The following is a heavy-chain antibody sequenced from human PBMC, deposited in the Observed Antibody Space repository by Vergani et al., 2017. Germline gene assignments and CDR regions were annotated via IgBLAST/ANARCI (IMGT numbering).Heavy chain of an antibody. V-gene: IGHV2-26*01. J-gene: IGHJ5*02. CDR3: ARTCRGDGSDWFNP. Sequence: QVTLKESGPVLVKPTETLTLICTVSGFSLSEAGMGVSWIRQPPGKALEWLAHIFSNGEKSYSTSLKSRLSISKDTSKSQVVLTMANMDPLDTATFYCARTCRGDGSDWFNPWGQGTLVIVSS. CDR1: GFSLSEAGMG. CDR2: IFSNGEK. D-gene: IGHD2-21*02.